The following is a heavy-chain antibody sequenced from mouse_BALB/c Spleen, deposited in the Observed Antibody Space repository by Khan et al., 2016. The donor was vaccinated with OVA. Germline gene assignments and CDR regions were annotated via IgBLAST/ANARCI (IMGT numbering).Heavy chain of an antibody. J-gene: IGHJ4*01. Sequence: QVQLKESGPELKKPGETVKNSCKASGYTFTNYGMNWVKQAPGKGLKWMGWINTYTGEPTYADDFKGRFAFSLETSASTAYLQINNLKNEDTATYFCARVGYNGTMDYWGQGTSVTVSS. V-gene: IGHV9-3-1*01. CDR2: INTYTGEP. D-gene: IGHD2-14*01. CDR3: ARVGYNGTMDY. CDR1: GYTFTNYG.